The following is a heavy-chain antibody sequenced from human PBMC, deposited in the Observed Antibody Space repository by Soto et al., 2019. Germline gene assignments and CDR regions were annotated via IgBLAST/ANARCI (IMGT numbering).Heavy chain of an antibody. D-gene: IGHD2-8*01. J-gene: IGHJ4*02. CDR3: AREDINESFFDS. Sequence: QVQLQESGPGLVKPSQTLSLTCSVSGGYISSGVNYWSWIRQHPGKCLEWIGFIYYTGHTKYNAALKSRVNISGDMSQNQFSLTLTSVTAADTAVYYCAREDINESFFDSWGPGIMVTVSS. CDR1: GGYISSGVNY. V-gene: IGHV4-31*03. CDR2: IYYTGHT.